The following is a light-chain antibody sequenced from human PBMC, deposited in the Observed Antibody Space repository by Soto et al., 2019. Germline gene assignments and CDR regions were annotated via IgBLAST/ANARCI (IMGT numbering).Light chain of an antibody. CDR3: QQYDSSLPIT. CDR1: QIIMRKY. CDR2: DAS. V-gene: IGKV3-20*01. J-gene: IGKJ5*01. Sequence: EIVLTQSPGTLSLSPGKRATLSYRASQIIMRKYLAWYQRRFGQATSLLIYDASRRATGIPDRFSGSGSGTDFTLTISGLEPEDFASYYCQQYDSSLPITFGQGTRLEIK.